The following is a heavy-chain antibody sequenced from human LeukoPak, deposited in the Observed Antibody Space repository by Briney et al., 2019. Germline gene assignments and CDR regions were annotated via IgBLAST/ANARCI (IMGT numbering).Heavy chain of an antibody. V-gene: IGHV3-23*01. Sequence: PGGSLRLSCAASGFTFSNYDMSWVRQAPGKGLEWVSAITGDGANTFYADSVKGRFTISRDNSKNTMYLQLNSLRAEDTALYYCARDPSGSYPNWFDPWGQGTLVTVSS. CDR2: ITGDGANT. CDR3: ARDPSGSYPNWFDP. J-gene: IGHJ5*02. D-gene: IGHD3-10*01. CDR1: GFTFSNYD.